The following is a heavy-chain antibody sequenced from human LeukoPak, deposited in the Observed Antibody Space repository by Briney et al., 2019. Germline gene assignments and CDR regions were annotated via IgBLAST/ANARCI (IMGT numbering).Heavy chain of an antibody. CDR2: IYYSGST. CDR3: ARERWFGELFYWFDP. CDR1: GGSISSYY. D-gene: IGHD3-10*01. Sequence: SETLSLTCTVSGGSISSYYWSWIRQPPGKGLEWIGYIYYSGSTNYNPSLKSRVTISVDTSKNQFSLKLSSVTAADTAMYYCARERWFGELFYWFDPWGQGTPVTVSS. V-gene: IGHV4-59*12. J-gene: IGHJ5*02.